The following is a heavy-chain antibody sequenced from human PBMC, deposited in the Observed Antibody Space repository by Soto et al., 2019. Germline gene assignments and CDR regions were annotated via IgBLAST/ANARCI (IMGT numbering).Heavy chain of an antibody. CDR3: VTSAGDMVRGVIRYYFDY. CDR1: GFTFSSYS. V-gene: IGHV3-21*01. D-gene: IGHD3-10*01. J-gene: IGHJ4*02. Sequence: GGSLRLSCAASGFTFSSYSMNWVRQAPGKGLEWVSSISSSSSYIYYADSVEGRFTISRDNAKNSLYLQMNSLRAEDTAVYYCVTSAGDMVRGVIRYYFDYWGQGTLVTISS. CDR2: ISSSSSYI.